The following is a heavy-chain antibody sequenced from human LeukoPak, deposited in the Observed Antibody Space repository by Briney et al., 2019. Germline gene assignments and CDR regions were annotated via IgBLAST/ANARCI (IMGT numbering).Heavy chain of an antibody. CDR3: ARDTTDIVATIIDY. CDR1: GFTFDDYG. Sequence: PGGSLRLSCAASGFTFDDYGMSWVRQAPGKGLEWVSGINWNGGSTGYADSVKGRFTISRDNAKNSLYLQMNSLRAEDTALYYCARDTTDIVATIIDYWGQGTLVTVSP. CDR2: INWNGGST. D-gene: IGHD5-12*01. V-gene: IGHV3-20*04. J-gene: IGHJ4*02.